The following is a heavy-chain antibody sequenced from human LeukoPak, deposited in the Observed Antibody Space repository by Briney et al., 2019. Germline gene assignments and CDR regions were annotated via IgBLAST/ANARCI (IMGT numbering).Heavy chain of an antibody. CDR1: GGSISSYY. CDR3: ARWVVYWYFDL. V-gene: IGHV4-59*01. D-gene: IGHD2-15*01. Sequence: SETLSLTCTVSGGSISSYYWSWIRQPPGKGLEWIGYIYYSVSTNYNPSLKSRVTISVDTSKNQFSLKLSSVTAADTAVYYCARWVVYWYFDLWGRGTLVTVSS. CDR2: IYYSVST. J-gene: IGHJ2*01.